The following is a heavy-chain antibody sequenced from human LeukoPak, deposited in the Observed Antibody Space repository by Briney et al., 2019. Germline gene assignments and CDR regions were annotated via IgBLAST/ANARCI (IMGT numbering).Heavy chain of an antibody. Sequence: ASVKVSCKASGYTFTGYYMHWVRQAPGQGLEWMGWINPNSGGTNYAQKFQGRVTMTRDTSISTAYMELSRLRSDDTAVYYCARARPSIFGVVNFARYWFDPWGQGTLVTVSS. V-gene: IGHV1-2*02. CDR2: INPNSGGT. CDR1: GYTFTGYY. D-gene: IGHD3-3*01. CDR3: ARARPSIFGVVNFARYWFDP. J-gene: IGHJ5*02.